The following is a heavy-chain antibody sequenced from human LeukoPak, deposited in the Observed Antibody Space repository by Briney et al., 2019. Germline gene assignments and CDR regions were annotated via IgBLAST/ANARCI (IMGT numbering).Heavy chain of an antibody. CDR2: VKEDGSEQ. CDR3: VRSDPFDF. Sequence: GGSLRLSCVASGFTVSSYWLSWVRQAPGKGLEWVASVKEDGSEQHYVDSVKGRFTISRDNAKNSQYLEMSSLRAEDTAVYYCVRSDPFDFWGQGTLVTVSS. CDR1: GFTVSSYW. J-gene: IGHJ4*02. V-gene: IGHV3-7*01.